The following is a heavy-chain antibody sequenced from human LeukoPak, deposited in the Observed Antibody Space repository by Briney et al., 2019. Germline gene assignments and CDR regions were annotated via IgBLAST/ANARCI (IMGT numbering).Heavy chain of an antibody. CDR1: GFIFSSYA. Sequence: GGSLRLSCAASGFIFSSYAMSWVRQAPGKGLEWVSAISGSGGSTYYADSVRGRFTISRDNSKNTLYLQMNSLRAEDTAVYYCAKNTYSNSFDYWGQGTLVTVSS. J-gene: IGHJ4*02. CDR2: ISGSGGST. CDR3: AKNTYSNSFDY. V-gene: IGHV3-23*01. D-gene: IGHD4-11*01.